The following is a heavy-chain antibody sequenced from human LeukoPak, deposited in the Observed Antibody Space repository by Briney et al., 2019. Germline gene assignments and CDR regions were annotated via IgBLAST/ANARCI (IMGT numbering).Heavy chain of an antibody. J-gene: IGHJ5*02. CDR2: INPNSGGT. Sequence: ASVKVSCKASGYTVTGYYMHWVRQAPGQGLEWMGWINPNSGGTNYAQKFQGRVTMTRDTSISTAYMELSRLGSDDTAVYYCARDRGGSYFWFDPWGQGTLVTVSS. V-gene: IGHV1-2*02. CDR1: GYTVTGYY. D-gene: IGHD1-26*01. CDR3: ARDRGGSYFWFDP.